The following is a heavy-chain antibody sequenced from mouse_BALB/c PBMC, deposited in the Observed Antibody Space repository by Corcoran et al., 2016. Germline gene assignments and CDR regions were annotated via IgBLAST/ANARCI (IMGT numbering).Heavy chain of an antibody. CDR2: MNTNTGEP. D-gene: IGHD2-3*01. V-gene: IGHV9-3-1*01. J-gene: IGHJ4*01. CDR3: TDGSYYCIMDF. Sequence: QIQLVQSGPELKKPGETIPISCKASGDSFTKPGRNWVKQAPGKDLKWMGWMNTNTGEPTYADDFKGRFAFSLETSASTAYLQINNLKNEDTATYFCTDGSYYCIMDFWGQGTSVTVSS. CDR1: GDSFTKPG.